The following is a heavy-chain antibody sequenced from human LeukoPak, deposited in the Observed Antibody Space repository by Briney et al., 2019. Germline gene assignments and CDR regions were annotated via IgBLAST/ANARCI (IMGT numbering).Heavy chain of an antibody. V-gene: IGHV1-2*02. CDR1: GYTFTGHY. Sequence: ASVKVSCKASGYTFTGHYMHWLRQAPEQGLEWMGWINPNNGGTNYAQKFQGRVTVTRDTSISTAYMELSRLRSDDTAVYYCAREIRKGQWPVFALNYSGQGTLVTVSS. CDR2: INPNNGGT. CDR3: AREIRKGQWPVFALNY. D-gene: IGHD6-19*01. J-gene: IGHJ4*02.